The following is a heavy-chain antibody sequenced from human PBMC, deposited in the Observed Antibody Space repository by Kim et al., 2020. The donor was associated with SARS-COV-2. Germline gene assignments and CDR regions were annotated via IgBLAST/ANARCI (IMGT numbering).Heavy chain of an antibody. CDR2: ISYDGSNK. CDR3: ARDRYSSSWSPKGYFDY. V-gene: IGHV3-33*05. CDR1: GFTFSSYG. Sequence: GGSLRLSCAASGFTFSSYGMHWVRQAPGKGLEWVAVISYDGSNKYYADSVKGRFTISRDNSKNTLYLQMNSLRAEDTAVYYCARDRYSSSWSPKGYFDYWGQGTLVTVSS. J-gene: IGHJ4*02. D-gene: IGHD6-13*01.